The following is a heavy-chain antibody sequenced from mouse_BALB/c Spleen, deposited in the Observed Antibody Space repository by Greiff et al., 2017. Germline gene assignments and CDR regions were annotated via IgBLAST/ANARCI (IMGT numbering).Heavy chain of an antibody. Sequence: EVQVVESGGGLVQPGGSLRLSCATSGFTFTDYYMSWVRQPPGKALEWLGFIRNKANGYTTEYSASVKGRFTISRDNSQSILYLQMNTLRSEDSAVYYCARGGDGDEGGYYFDYWGQGTTLTVSS. CDR1: GFTFTDYY. V-gene: IGHV7-3*02. D-gene: IGHD1-2*01. CDR2: IRNKANGYTT. CDR3: ARGGDGDEGGYYFDY. J-gene: IGHJ2*01.